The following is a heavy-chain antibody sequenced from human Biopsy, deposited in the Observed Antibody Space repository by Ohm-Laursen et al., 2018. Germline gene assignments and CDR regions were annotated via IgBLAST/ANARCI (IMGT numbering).Heavy chain of an antibody. CDR1: GYTFARYY. D-gene: IGHD3-22*01. CDR3: ARVPASPQSDGYFGLDV. J-gene: IGHJ6*02. Sequence: SVTLSCKASGYTFARYYLHWVRQAPAHALEWMAWLNPNTGYAHYAQRFQGRVTVTRDTSNNSAYMELTSLTFDDTAIYYCARVPASPQSDGYFGLDVWGQGTTINV. V-gene: IGHV1-2*02. CDR2: LNPNTGYA.